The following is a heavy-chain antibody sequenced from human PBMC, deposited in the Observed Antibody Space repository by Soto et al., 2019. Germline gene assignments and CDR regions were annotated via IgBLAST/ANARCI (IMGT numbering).Heavy chain of an antibody. CDR3: PRQSAPPRE. V-gene: IGHV1-18*01. Sequence: QVQLVQSGAEVMKPGASVKFSCKASGYTFTSYGISWVRQAPGKGLEWMGWISAYNGNTNYAQKHQGRVTMNTDTSNSTAYMELRSLRSYDTAVKYTPRQSAPPREWGQGTLLTVS. J-gene: IGHJ4*02. CDR1: GYTFTSYG. CDR2: ISAYNGNT.